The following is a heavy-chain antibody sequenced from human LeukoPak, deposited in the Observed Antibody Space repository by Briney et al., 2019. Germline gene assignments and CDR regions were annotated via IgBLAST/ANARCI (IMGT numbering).Heavy chain of an antibody. Sequence: PSETLSLTCAVSGGSFSGYYWSWIRQPPGKGLEWIGDINHSGSTNYNPSLKSRVTISVDTSENQFSLKLSSVNAADTAVYYCARFSGKITMVRGVFFDPWGQGTPVTVSS. CDR1: GGSFSGYY. V-gene: IGHV4-34*01. CDR3: ARFSGKITMVRGVFFDP. D-gene: IGHD3-10*01. CDR2: INHSGST. J-gene: IGHJ5*02.